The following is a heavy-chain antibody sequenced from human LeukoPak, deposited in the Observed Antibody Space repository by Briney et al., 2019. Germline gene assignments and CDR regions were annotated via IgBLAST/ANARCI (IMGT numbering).Heavy chain of an antibody. J-gene: IGHJ5*02. V-gene: IGHV3-7*04. Sequence: GESLRLSCAASGFTFSSYWMNWVRQAPGKGLEWVANIKQDGSEKYYVDSVKGRLTISRDNAKNSLYLQMNSLRAEDTAVYYCARGLKQFDPWGQGTLVTVSS. CDR3: ARGLKQFDP. CDR2: IKQDGSEK. D-gene: IGHD2-21*02. CDR1: GFTFSSYW.